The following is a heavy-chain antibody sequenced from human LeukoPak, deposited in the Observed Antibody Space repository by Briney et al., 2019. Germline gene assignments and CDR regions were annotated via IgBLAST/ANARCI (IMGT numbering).Heavy chain of an antibody. CDR2: IRSSSSYI. D-gene: IGHD6-19*01. CDR1: GFTFSSYS. CDR3: ARDRQQWLEQGFDP. J-gene: IGHJ5*02. V-gene: IGHV3-21*01. Sequence: PGGSLRLSCAASGFTFSSYSMNWVRQALGKGLEWVSSIRSSSSYIYYADSVKGRFTISRDNAKNSLYLQMNSLRAEDTAVYYCARDRQQWLEQGFDPWGQGTLVTVSS.